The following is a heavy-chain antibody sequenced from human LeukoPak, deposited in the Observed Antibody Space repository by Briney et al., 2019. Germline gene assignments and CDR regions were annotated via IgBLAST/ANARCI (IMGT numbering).Heavy chain of an antibody. CDR2: ISGSGTTT. CDR3: AKGRSGSYSALDY. V-gene: IGHV3-23*01. D-gene: IGHD3-10*01. CDR1: GFTFSSYA. J-gene: IGHJ4*02. Sequence: PGESLRLSCAASGFTFSSYAMNWVRQAPGKGLERVSAISGSGTTTYYADSVKGRFTISRDNSKNTLYLQMNSLRAEDTAVYYCAKGRSGSYSALDYWGQGTLVTVSS.